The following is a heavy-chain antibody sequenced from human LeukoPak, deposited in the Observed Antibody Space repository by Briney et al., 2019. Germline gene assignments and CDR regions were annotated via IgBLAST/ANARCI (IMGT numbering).Heavy chain of an antibody. CDR1: GFTFGDYA. Sequence: SGGSLRLSCTASGFTFGDYAMSWFRQAPGKGLEWVGFIRSKAYGGTTEYAASVKGRFTISRDDSKSIAYLQMNSLKTEDTAVYYCTRYTVVVVAASDAFDIWGQGTMVTVSS. D-gene: IGHD2-15*01. J-gene: IGHJ3*02. CDR2: IRSKAYGGTT. V-gene: IGHV3-49*03. CDR3: TRYTVVVVAASDAFDI.